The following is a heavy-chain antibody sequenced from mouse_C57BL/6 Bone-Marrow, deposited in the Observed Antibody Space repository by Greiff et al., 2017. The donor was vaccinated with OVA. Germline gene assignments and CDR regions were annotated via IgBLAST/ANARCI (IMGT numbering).Heavy chain of an antibody. V-gene: IGHV3-1*01. Sequence: DVKLQESGPGMVKPSQSLSLTCTVTGYSITSGYDWHWIRHFPGNKLEWMGYISYSGSTNYNPSLKSRISITHDTSKNHFFLKLNSVTTEDTATYYCARGKTGTSYFDYWGQGTTLTVSS. CDR3: ARGKTGTSYFDY. CDR2: ISYSGST. J-gene: IGHJ2*01. CDR1: GYSITSGYD. D-gene: IGHD4-1*01.